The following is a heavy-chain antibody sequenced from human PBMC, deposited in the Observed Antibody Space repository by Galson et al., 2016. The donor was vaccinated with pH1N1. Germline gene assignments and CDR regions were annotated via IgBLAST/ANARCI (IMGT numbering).Heavy chain of an antibody. V-gene: IGHV3-33*01. CDR2: IWSDGSNK. J-gene: IGHJ2*01. CDR1: GFTLSSYG. D-gene: IGHD3-10*01. CDR3: ATYYYGSGSYYWQKAEVWYFDL. Sequence: SLRLSCAASGFTLSSYGMHWVRQAPGKGLEWVAVIWSDGSNKYYADSVKGRFTISRDKSKNTLYLQMNSLRAEDTAVYYCATYYYGSGSYYWQKAEVWYFDLWGRCTLVTVSS.